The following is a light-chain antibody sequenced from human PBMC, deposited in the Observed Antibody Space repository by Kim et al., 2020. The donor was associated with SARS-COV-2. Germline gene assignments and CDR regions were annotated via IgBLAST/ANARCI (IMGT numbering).Light chain of an antibody. CDR1: QDINKY. V-gene: IGKV1-39*01. Sequence: ASVGDRVTITCRASQDINKYLMWYQKKPGKAPTVLIYGASTLQSGVASRFSGSGSGTDFTLTISSLQPEDFATYYCQEHSSDSWTFGHGTKVDIK. CDR2: GAS. CDR3: QEHSSDSWT. J-gene: IGKJ1*01.